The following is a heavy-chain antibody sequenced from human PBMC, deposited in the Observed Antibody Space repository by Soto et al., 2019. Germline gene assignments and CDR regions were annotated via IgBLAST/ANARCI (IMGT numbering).Heavy chain of an antibody. J-gene: IGHJ4*02. V-gene: IGHV1-3*01. CDR1: GYTXSSYA. Sequence: SXKVSFKASGYTXSSYARHLVRQAPGQRLEWMGWINAGYGNTKSSQKFQDRVTISRDTSASTAYMELTSLRSEDTAVYYCARDTGDGTFDFWGQGTLATVS. CDR3: ARDTGDGTFDF. CDR2: INAGYGNT. D-gene: IGHD7-27*01.